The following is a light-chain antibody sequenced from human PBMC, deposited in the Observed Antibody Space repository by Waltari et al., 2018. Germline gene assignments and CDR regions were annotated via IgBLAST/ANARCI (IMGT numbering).Light chain of an antibody. CDR1: QSINNW. J-gene: IGKJ1*01. V-gene: IGKV1-5*01. Sequence: IQVTQSPSTLSASVGDRVTITCRPTQSINNWLAWYQQKPGKAPKLLIYKASTLESGVPSRFSGSGSGTEFTLTISSLQPDDFATYFCQQYNNYTPKTFGQGTKVDIK. CDR3: QQYNNYTPKT. CDR2: KAS.